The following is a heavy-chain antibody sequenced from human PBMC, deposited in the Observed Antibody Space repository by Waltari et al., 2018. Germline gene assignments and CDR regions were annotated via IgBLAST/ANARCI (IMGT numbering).Heavy chain of an antibody. D-gene: IGHD2-15*01. CDR1: GFTFSSYA. CDR2: ISGSGGST. Sequence: EVQLVESGGGLVQPGGSLRLSCAASGFTFSSYAMSWVRQAHGKGLEWVSAISGSGGSTYYADSVKGRFTISRDNSKNTLYLQMNSLRAEDTAVYYCAKEGRAVVVAATNWFDPWGQGTLVTVSS. CDR3: AKEGRAVVVAATNWFDP. J-gene: IGHJ5*02. V-gene: IGHV3-23*04.